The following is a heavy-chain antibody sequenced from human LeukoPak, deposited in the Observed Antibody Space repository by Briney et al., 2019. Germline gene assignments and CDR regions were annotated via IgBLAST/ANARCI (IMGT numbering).Heavy chain of an antibody. CDR1: GGSISSYY. Sequence: SETLSLTCTVSGGSISSYYWSWIRQPPGKGLEWIGCFHYSGTTNYNPSLKSRVTISLDTSKTQFSLKLSSVTAADTAVYYCARLRSGYALPRFWGQGTLVTVSS. CDR3: ARLRSGYALPRF. CDR2: FHYSGTT. V-gene: IGHV4-59*08. D-gene: IGHD5-12*01. J-gene: IGHJ4*02.